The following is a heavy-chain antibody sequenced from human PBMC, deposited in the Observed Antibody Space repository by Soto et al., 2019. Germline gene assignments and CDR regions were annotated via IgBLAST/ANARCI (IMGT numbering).Heavy chain of an antibody. D-gene: IGHD4-17*01. CDR2: INSGGTTT. J-gene: IGHJ4*02. CDR3: ASSATGIYGDYS. CDR1: GFTFSTFW. Sequence: EVQLVESGGGLVQPGGSLRLSCAASGFTFSTFWMHWVRQAPGKGLVWVSRINSGGTTTNYADSVKGQFTISRDNAKNTVYLQMNSLRAEDTAVYYCASSATGIYGDYSWDQGTMVTVSS. V-gene: IGHV3-74*01.